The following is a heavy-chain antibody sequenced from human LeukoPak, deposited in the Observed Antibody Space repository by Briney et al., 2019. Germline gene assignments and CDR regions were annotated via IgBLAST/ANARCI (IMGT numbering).Heavy chain of an antibody. V-gene: IGHV4-34*01. CDR3: ARGRKRSIVGATNWFDP. CDR1: GGSFSGYY. Sequence: SETLSLTCAVYGGSFSGYYWSWIRQPPGKGLDWIGEINHSGSTNYNPSLKSRVTISVDTSKNQFSLKLSSVTAADTAVYYCARGRKRSIVGATNWFDPWGQGTLVTVSS. CDR2: INHSGST. D-gene: IGHD1-26*01. J-gene: IGHJ5*02.